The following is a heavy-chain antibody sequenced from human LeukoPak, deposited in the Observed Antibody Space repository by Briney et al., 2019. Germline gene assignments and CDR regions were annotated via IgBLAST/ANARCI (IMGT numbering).Heavy chain of an antibody. CDR2: ISAYNGNT. CDR1: GYTFTSYG. J-gene: IGHJ3*02. D-gene: IGHD3-22*01. V-gene: IGHV1-18*01. Sequence: ASVKVSCKASGYTFTSYGISWVRQAPGQGLEWMGWISAYNGNTNYAQKLQGRVTMTTDTSTSTAYMELRSLRSDDTAVYYCARSDYYDSSGPPAGGAFDIWGQGTMVTVSS. CDR3: ARSDYYDSSGPPAGGAFDI.